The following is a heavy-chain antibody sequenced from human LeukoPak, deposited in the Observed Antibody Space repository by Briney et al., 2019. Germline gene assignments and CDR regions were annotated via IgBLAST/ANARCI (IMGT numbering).Heavy chain of an antibody. CDR3: ARDLPYSSSWYYFDY. Sequence: GGSLRLSRAASGFTVEDYGRSWVRQAPGKGLEWVSGINWNGGSTGYADSVKGRFTIYRDNAKNSLYLQMNSLRAEDTALYYCARDLPYSSSWYYFDYWGQGTLVTVSS. CDR1: GFTVEDYG. CDR2: INWNGGST. V-gene: IGHV3-20*04. J-gene: IGHJ4*02. D-gene: IGHD6-13*01.